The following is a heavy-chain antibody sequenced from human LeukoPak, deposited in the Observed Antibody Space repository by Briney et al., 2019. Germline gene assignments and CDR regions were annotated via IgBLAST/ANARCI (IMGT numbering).Heavy chain of an antibody. Sequence: GGSLRLSCAASGFTFSSYSMNWVRQAPGKGLEWVSSISSSSSHIYYADSVKGRFTISRDNAKNSLYLQMNSLRAEDTAVYYCARGHCSSTSCARFIWGQGTLVTVSS. CDR1: GFTFSSYS. V-gene: IGHV3-21*01. CDR3: ARGHCSSTSCARFI. J-gene: IGHJ4*02. CDR2: ISSSSSHI. D-gene: IGHD2-2*01.